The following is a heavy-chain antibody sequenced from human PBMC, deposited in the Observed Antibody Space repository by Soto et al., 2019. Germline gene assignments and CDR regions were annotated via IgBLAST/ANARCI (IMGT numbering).Heavy chain of an antibody. CDR2: ISYDGSNK. D-gene: IGHD1-26*01. V-gene: IGHV3-30-3*01. CDR1: GFTFSSYA. Sequence: QVQLVESGGGVVQPGTSLRLSCAASGFTFSSYAMHWVRQAPGKGLEWVALISYDGSNKYYADTVKGRFTISRDNSKNESYLQMNSLTAEDTAVYYCARERWELQGGDYWGQGNLVTVSS. J-gene: IGHJ4*02. CDR3: ARERWELQGGDY.